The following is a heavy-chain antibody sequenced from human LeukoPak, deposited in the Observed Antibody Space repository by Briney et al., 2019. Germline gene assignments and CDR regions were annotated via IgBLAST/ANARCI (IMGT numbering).Heavy chain of an antibody. CDR1: GYTFTSYG. CDR3: ARYPKGYYYYMDV. J-gene: IGHJ6*03. CDR2: IIPIFGTA. V-gene: IGHV1-69*13. Sequence: ASVKVSCKASGYTFTSYGISWVRQAPGQGLEWMGGIIPIFGTANYAQKFQGRVTITADESTSTAYMELSSLRSEDTAVYYCARYPKGYYYYMDVWGKGTTVTVSS.